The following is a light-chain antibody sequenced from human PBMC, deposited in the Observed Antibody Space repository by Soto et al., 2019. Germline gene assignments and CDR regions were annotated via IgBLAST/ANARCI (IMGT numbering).Light chain of an antibody. CDR2: GAS. J-gene: IGKJ4*01. CDR1: QSVSSN. Sequence: ERVMTQSPCTLSVSPVERATLPFRASQSVSSNLAWYQQKPGQAPRLLIYGASSRATGIPARFSGSGSGTEFTLTISSLQSEDFAVYYCQQYNNWPLTFGGGTKVDIK. V-gene: IGKV3-15*01. CDR3: QQYNNWPLT.